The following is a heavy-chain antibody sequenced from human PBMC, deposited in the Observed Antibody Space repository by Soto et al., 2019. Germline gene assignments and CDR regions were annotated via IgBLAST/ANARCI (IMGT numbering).Heavy chain of an antibody. V-gene: IGHV1-69*13. CDR2: IIPIFGTA. D-gene: IGHD3-16*01. Sequence: ASVKVSCKASGGTFSSYAISWVRQAPGQGLEWMGGIIPIFGTANYAQKFQGRVTITADESTSTAYMELSSLRSEDTAVYYCAEGYDYVWGSYNWGQGTLVTVSS. CDR1: GGTFSSYA. J-gene: IGHJ4*02. CDR3: AEGYDYVWGSYN.